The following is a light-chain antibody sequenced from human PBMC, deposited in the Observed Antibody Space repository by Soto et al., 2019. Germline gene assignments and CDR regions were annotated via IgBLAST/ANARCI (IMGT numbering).Light chain of an antibody. V-gene: IGKV1-33*01. J-gene: IGKJ1*01. Sequence: DIQMTQSPSSLSASLGDRVTITCQASQDINNYLNWYQQKPGKAPKLLIYDASNLETGVPSRFSGGGSGTDFTFTISSLQPEDIATYYCQQYGNLLWTFGQGTKV. CDR1: QDINNY. CDR2: DAS. CDR3: QQYGNLLWT.